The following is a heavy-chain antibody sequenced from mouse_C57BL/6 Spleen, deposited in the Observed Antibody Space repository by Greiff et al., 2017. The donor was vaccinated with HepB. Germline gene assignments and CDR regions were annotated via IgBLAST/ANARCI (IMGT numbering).Heavy chain of an antibody. D-gene: IGHD1-1*01. CDR3: AREDGSPYFDY. Sequence: DVKLVESGGGLVKPGGSLKLSCAASGFTFSSYAMSWVRQTPEKRLEWVATISDGGSYTYYPDNVKGRFTISRDNAKNNLYLQMSHLKSEDTAMYYCAREDGSPYFDYWGQGTTLTVSS. J-gene: IGHJ2*01. V-gene: IGHV5-4*01. CDR2: ISDGGSYT. CDR1: GFTFSSYA.